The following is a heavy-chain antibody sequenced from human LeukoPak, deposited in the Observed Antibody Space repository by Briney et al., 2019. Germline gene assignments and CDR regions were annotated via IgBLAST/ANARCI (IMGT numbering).Heavy chain of an antibody. J-gene: IGHJ4*02. D-gene: IGHD6-19*01. V-gene: IGHV3-53*01. CDR1: GFTVSSNY. CDR3: ARDVTPYSSGWLFDY. Sequence: PGGSLRLSCAASGFTVSSNYMSWVRQAPGKGLEWVSVIYSGGSTYYADSVKGRFTISRDNAKNSLYLQMNSLRAEDTAVYYCARDVTPYSSGWLFDYWGQGTLVTVSS. CDR2: IYSGGST.